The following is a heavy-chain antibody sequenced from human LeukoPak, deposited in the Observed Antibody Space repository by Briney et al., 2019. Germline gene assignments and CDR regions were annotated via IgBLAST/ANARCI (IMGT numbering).Heavy chain of an antibody. CDR1: GGSISNRSYY. V-gene: IGHV4-39*07. J-gene: IGHJ6*02. Sequence: PSETLSLTCTVSGGSISNRSYYWGWIRQPPGKGLEWIGKISDSGNTYYSPSLRSRVTISIDTSKNQFSLKLSSVTAADTAVYYCARDYGDYPYYYYGMDVWGQGTTVTVSS. D-gene: IGHD4-17*01. CDR3: ARDYGDYPYYYYGMDV. CDR2: ISDSGNT.